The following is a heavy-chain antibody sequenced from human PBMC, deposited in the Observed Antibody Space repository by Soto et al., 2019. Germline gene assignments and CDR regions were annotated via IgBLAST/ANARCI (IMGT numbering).Heavy chain of an antibody. Sequence: QLQLQESGPGLVKHSETLYLTCTVSGGSISSSSDYWGWIRQPPGKGLEWIGSIYYSGSTYYNPSLKSRVTISVDTSKNQFSLKLSSVTAADTAVYYCARHTPAISISDHWGQGTLVTVSS. CDR2: IYYSGST. D-gene: IGHD2-15*01. J-gene: IGHJ4*02. CDR1: GGSISSSSDY. V-gene: IGHV4-39*01. CDR3: ARHTPAISISDH.